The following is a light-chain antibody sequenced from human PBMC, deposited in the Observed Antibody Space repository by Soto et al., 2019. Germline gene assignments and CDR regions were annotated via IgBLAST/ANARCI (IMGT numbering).Light chain of an antibody. CDR1: QSVTSY. Sequence: DIQMTQSPSSLSASVGDRVTITCRASQSVTSYLNWYQQKPGQAPKLLISAVSSLQSGVPSRFSGSGSRTDITLTISSLQPEDSATYYCQQSYKTPRTFGQGTTVEIK. CDR3: QQSYKTPRT. J-gene: IGKJ1*01. V-gene: IGKV1-39*01. CDR2: AVS.